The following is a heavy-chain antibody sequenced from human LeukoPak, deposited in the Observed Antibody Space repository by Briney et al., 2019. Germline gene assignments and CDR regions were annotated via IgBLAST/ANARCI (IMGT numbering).Heavy chain of an antibody. V-gene: IGHV3-11*06. D-gene: IGHD6-19*01. CDR3: ARLGGSGWSLDY. CDR1: RFTFSDYY. J-gene: IGHJ4*02. CDR2: ITTSSDYT. Sequence: GGSLGLSCAASRFTFSDYYMTWIRQAPGKGLEWVSYITTSSDYTNYADSVKGRFTISRDNSKNSLFLQMNSLRAEDTAVYYCARLGGSGWSLDYWGQGTLVTVSS.